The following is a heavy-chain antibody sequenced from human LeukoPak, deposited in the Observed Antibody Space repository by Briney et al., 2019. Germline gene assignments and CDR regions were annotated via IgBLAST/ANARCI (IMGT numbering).Heavy chain of an antibody. V-gene: IGHV1-69*13. CDR1: GFTFTSSA. J-gene: IGHJ3*02. CDR2: IIPIFGTA. Sequence: ASVKVSCKASGFTFTSSAMQWVRQARGQRLEWMGGIIPIFGTANYAQKFQGRVTITADESTSTAYMELSSLRSEDTAVYYCARVTTSEYSDAFDIWGQGTMVTVSS. CDR3: ARVTTSEYSDAFDI. D-gene: IGHD2/OR15-2a*01.